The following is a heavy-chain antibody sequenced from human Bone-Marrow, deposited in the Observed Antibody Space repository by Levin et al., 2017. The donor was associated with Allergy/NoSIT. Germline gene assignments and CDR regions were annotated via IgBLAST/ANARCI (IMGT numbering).Heavy chain of an antibody. V-gene: IGHV3-23*01. CDR1: GFTFSGYA. CDR2: SSGGVGST. D-gene: IGHD5-12*01. Sequence: GGSLRLSCAASGFTFSGYAMSWVRQAPGKGLEWFSSSSGGVGSTYYADSVRGRFTISRDNSKSTLVLQMNSVRVEDTAVYYCAKVEWRQTDYNCGQGTPVTVS. J-gene: IGHJ4*02. CDR3: AKVEWRQTDYN.